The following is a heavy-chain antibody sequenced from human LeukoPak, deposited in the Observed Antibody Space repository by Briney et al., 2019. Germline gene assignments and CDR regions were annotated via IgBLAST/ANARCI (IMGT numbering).Heavy chain of an antibody. J-gene: IGHJ5*02. Sequence: GGSLRLSCAASGFTFSSYAMHWVRQAPGKGLEWVAVISYDGSNKYYADSVKGRFTISRDNSKNTLYLQMNSLRAEDTAVYYCARDAVPDYDILTGYYAGWFDPWGQGTLVTVSS. D-gene: IGHD3-9*01. CDR1: GFTFSSYA. V-gene: IGHV3-30*01. CDR3: ARDAVPDYDILTGYYAGWFDP. CDR2: ISYDGSNK.